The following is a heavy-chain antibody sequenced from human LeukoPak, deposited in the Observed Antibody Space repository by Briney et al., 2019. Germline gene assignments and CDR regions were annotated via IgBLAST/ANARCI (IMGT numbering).Heavy chain of an antibody. J-gene: IGHJ4*02. D-gene: IGHD3-10*01. CDR2: IYYSGST. CDR1: GGSFSGYY. Sequence: SETLSLTCAVYGGSFSGYYWSWIRQPPGKGLEWIGYIYYSGSTNYNPSLKSRVTISVDTSKNQFSLKLSSVTAADTAVYYCARESWRGYFDPWGQGTLVTVSS. V-gene: IGHV4-59*12. CDR3: ARESWRGYFDP.